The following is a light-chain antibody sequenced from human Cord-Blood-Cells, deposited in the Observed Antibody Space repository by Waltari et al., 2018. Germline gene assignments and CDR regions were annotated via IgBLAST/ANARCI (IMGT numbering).Light chain of an antibody. Sequence: QSALTQPASVSGSPGQSITIPCTGTSSYVGGYNSVSWYQQHPGKAPKLMIYDVSNRPSGVSNRFSGSKSGNTASLTISGLQAEDEADYYCSSYTSSSTWVFGGGTKLTVL. CDR2: DVS. CDR3: SSYTSSSTWV. V-gene: IGLV2-14*01. J-gene: IGLJ3*02. CDR1: SSYVGGYNS.